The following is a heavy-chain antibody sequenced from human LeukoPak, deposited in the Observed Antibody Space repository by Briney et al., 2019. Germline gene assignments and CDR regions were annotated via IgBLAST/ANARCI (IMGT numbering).Heavy chain of an antibody. V-gene: IGHV4-59*01. CDR1: GGSISSYY. CDR2: IYYSGST. J-gene: IGHJ6*02. D-gene: IGHD3/OR15-3a*01. CDR3: ARDRRTGTPYWYGMDV. Sequence: SETLSLTCTVSGGSISSYYWSWIRQPPGKGLEWIGYIYYSGSTNYNPSLKSRVTISVDTSKNQFSLKLSSVTAADTAVYYCARDRRTGTPYWYGMDVWGQGTTVTVSS.